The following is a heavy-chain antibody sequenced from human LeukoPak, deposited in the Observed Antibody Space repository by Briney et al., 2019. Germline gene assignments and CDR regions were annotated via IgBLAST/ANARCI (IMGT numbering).Heavy chain of an antibody. CDR1: GYTFTSYY. D-gene: IGHD2-15*01. V-gene: IGHV1-46*01. Sequence: ASVKVSCKASGYTFTSYYMHWVRQAPGQGLEWMGIINPSGGSTSYAQEFQGRVTMTRDTSTSTVYMELSSLRSEDTAVYYCARGGYCSGGSCYSGPFDPWGQGTLVTVSS. J-gene: IGHJ5*02. CDR2: INPSGGST. CDR3: ARGGYCSGGSCYSGPFDP.